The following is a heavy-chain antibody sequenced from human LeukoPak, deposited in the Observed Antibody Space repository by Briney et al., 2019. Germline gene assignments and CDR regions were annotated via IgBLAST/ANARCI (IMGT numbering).Heavy chain of an antibody. J-gene: IGHJ5*02. CDR1: GFTFSSYS. V-gene: IGHV3-21*01. Sequence: GGSLRLSCAASGFTFSSYSMNWVRQAPGKGLEWVSSISSSSSYIYYADSVKGRFTISRDNAKNSLYLQMNSLRAEDTAVYYCARDRRSPQDNWFDPWGQGTLATVSS. CDR3: ARDRRSPQDNWFDP. D-gene: IGHD6-13*01. CDR2: ISSSSSYI.